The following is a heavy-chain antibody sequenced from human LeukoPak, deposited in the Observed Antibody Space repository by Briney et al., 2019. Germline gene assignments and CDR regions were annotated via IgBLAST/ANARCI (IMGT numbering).Heavy chain of an antibody. J-gene: IGHJ4*02. Sequence: GGSLRLSCAASGFTFKNFAMAWVRQASGKRLEWVASITDTGDATGYTESVKGRFTISRDNSQGTVWLQMNSLRAEDTAIYYCAKSDCGSDGCKLYNYWAQGTQVTVSS. D-gene: IGHD2-21*01. CDR1: GFTFKNFA. CDR3: AKSDCGSDGCKLYNY. CDR2: ITDTGDAT. V-gene: IGHV3-23*01.